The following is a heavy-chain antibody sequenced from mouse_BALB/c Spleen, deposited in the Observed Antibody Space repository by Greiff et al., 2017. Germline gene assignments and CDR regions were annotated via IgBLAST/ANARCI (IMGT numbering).Heavy chain of an antibody. CDR2: IYPYNGGT. CDR3: ARHYYGYGGFAY. D-gene: IGHD2-2*01. V-gene: IGHV1S29*02. J-gene: IGHJ3*01. CDR1: GYTFTDYN. Sequence: EVKLMESGPELVKPGASVKISCKASGYTFTDYNMHWVKQSHGKSLEWIGYIYPYNGGTGYNQKFKSKATLTVDNSSSTAYMELRSLTSEDSAVYYCARHYYGYGGFAYWGQGTLVTVSA.